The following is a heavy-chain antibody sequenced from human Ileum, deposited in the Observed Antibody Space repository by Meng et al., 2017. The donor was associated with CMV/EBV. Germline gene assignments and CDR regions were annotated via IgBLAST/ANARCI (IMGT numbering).Heavy chain of an antibody. D-gene: IGHD3-9*01. CDR3: AKDRYFEPAHFDY. J-gene: IGHJ4*02. CDR1: GLTFNSYS. Sequence: GESLKISCVASGLTFNSYSMGWVRQAPGKGLEWVAAISGSGANSYYAESVKGRATISRDNSKNTLLLELNGLRAEDTAVYYCAKDRYFEPAHFDYWGQGTLVTCAS. CDR2: ISGSGANS. V-gene: IGHV3-23*01.